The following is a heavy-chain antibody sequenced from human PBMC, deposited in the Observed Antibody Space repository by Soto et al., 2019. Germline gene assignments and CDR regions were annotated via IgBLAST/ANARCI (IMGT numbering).Heavy chain of an antibody. CDR2: ISGSGGST. CDR3: ATRYCSSTSCPIDAFDI. CDR1: GFTFSSYA. Sequence: PGGSLRLSCAASGFTFSSYAMSWVRQAPGKGLEWVSAISGSGGSTYYADSVKGRFTISRDNSKNTLYLQMNSLRAEDTAVYYCATRYCSSTSCPIDAFDIWGQGTMVTVSS. J-gene: IGHJ3*02. V-gene: IGHV3-23*01. D-gene: IGHD2-2*01.